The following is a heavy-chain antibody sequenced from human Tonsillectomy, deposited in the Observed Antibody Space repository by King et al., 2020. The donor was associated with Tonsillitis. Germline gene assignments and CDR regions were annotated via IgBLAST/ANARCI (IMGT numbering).Heavy chain of an antibody. CDR2: ISYDGSNK. J-gene: IGHJ4*02. V-gene: IGHV3-30-3*01. CDR1: GFTFSYYA. CDR3: ARDLYCSGGSCPYYFDY. D-gene: IGHD2-15*01. Sequence: VQLVESGGGVVQPGRSLRLSCVFSGFTFSYYAMHWVRQAPGKGLEWVAVISYDGSNKYYADSVKGRFTISRDNSKNTLYLQMNSLRAEDTAVYYCARDLYCSGGSCPYYFDYWGQGTLVTVSS.